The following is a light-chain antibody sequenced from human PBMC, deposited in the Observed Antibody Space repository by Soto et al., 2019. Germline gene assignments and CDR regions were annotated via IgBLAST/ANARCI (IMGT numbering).Light chain of an antibody. J-gene: IGKJ1*01. Sequence: EIVLTQSPGTLSLSPGERATLSCRASQTVSSSYLSWYQQKPGQAPRLLLHSASSRATGIPDRFSGSGAGTDFTLTISRLEPEDFAVYYCQQYGSSLWTFGQGTKVEIK. CDR2: SAS. CDR3: QQYGSSLWT. CDR1: QTVSSSY. V-gene: IGKV3-20*01.